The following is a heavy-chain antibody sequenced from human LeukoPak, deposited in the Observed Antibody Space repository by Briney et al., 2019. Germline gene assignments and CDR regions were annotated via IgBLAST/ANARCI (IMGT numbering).Heavy chain of an antibody. CDR2: MKPRGTT. V-gene: IGHV3-15*01. J-gene: IGHJ4*02. CDR1: GFSLSDAL. D-gene: IGHD1-1*01. CDR3: TQLSRGY. Sequence: PGGSLRLSCAASGFSLSDALMSWVRQAPGKGLECVGRMKPRGTTDDAEPMNDRFIVSRDDSKDTLYLQMNSLKAEDTGLYYCTQLSRGYWGQGTQVTVSS.